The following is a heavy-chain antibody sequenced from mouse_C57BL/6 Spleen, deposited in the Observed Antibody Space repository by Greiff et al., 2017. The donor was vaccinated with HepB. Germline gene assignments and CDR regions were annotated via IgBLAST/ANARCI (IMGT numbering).Heavy chain of an antibody. D-gene: IGHD1-1*01. V-gene: IGHV14-3*01. CDR3: ARAGYYGSSYYAMDY. Sequence: VQLQQSVAELVRPGASVKLSCTASGFNIKNTYMHWVKQRPEQGLEWIGRIDPANGNTKYAPKFRGKATITAATSANTAYLQLSSLTSEDTAIYYCARAGYYGSSYYAMDYWGQGTSVTVSS. J-gene: IGHJ4*01. CDR1: GFNIKNTY. CDR2: IDPANGNT.